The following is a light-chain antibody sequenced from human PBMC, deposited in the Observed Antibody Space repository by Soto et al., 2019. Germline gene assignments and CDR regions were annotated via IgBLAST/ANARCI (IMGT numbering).Light chain of an antibody. CDR2: DVS. J-gene: IGLJ1*01. CDR3: NSYTSGATFV. V-gene: IGLV2-14*01. CDR1: SSDVGGYNY. Sequence: QSALTQPASVSGSPGQSISISCTGSSSDVGGYNYVSWYQQHPGKAPKLMIYDVSNRPSGVSNRFSGSQSGNTASLTISGLQAENEADYYCNSYTSGATFVFGTGTKVPVL.